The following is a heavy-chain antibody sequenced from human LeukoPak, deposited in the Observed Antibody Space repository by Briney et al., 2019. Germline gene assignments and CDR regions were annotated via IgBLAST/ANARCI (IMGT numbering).Heavy chain of an antibody. J-gene: IGHJ6*02. Sequence: SETLSLTCTVSGGSISSYYWSWIRQPAGKGLEWIGRIYISGSTNYNPSLKSRVTMSVDTSKNQFSLKLSSVTAADTAVYYCARDGSTSWGYYYYGMDVWGQGTTVTVSS. CDR1: GGSISSYY. CDR3: ARDGSTSWGYYYYGMDV. V-gene: IGHV4-4*07. D-gene: IGHD2-2*01. CDR2: IYISGST.